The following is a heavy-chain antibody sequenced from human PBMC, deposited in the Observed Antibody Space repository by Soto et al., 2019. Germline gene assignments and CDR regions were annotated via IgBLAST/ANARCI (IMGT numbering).Heavy chain of an antibody. D-gene: IGHD3-16*02. CDR1: GFTFSSYG. V-gene: IGHV3-30*18. CDR3: AKDRLSIMITFGGVIEDFDY. Sequence: GSLRLSCAASGFTFSSYGMHWVRQAPGKGLEWVAVISYDGSNKYYADSVKGRFTISRDNSKNTLYLQMNSLRAEDTAVYYCAKDRLSIMITFGGVIEDFDYWGQGTLVTVSS. J-gene: IGHJ4*02. CDR2: ISYDGSNK.